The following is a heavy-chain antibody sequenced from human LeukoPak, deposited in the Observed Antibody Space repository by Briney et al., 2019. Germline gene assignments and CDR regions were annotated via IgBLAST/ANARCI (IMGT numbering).Heavy chain of an antibody. CDR1: GFTFSNYW. CDR2: INSDGSST. D-gene: IGHD1-26*01. Sequence: GGSLRLSCAASGFTFSNYWMHWVRQAPGKGLVWVSRINSDGSSTSYADSVKGRFTISRDNAKNPLYLQMNSLRDEDTAVYYCARDGIVGAHFDYWGQGTLVTVSS. CDR3: ARDGIVGAHFDY. V-gene: IGHV3-74*01. J-gene: IGHJ4*02.